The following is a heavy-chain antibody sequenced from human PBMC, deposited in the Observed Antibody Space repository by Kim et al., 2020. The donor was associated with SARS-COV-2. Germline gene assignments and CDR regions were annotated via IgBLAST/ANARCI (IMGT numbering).Heavy chain of an antibody. V-gene: IGHV3-23*01. CDR1: GFTFSSYA. Sequence: GGSLRLSCAASGFTFSSYAMSWVRQAPGKGLEWVSAISGSGGSTYYADSVKGRFTISRDNSKNTLYLQMNSLRAEDTAVYYCAKETYCGGDCYLDAFDIWGQGTMVTVSS. J-gene: IGHJ3*02. CDR2: ISGSGGST. D-gene: IGHD2-21*02. CDR3: AKETYCGGDCYLDAFDI.